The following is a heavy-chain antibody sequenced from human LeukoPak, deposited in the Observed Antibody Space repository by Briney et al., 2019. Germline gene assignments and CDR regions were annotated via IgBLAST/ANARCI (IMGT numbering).Heavy chain of an antibody. CDR2: ISSSGSTI. D-gene: IGHD3-10*01. J-gene: IGHJ4*02. V-gene: IGHV3-48*03. CDR1: GFTFIDYE. Sequence: GGSLRLSCAASGFTFIDYEMNWVRQAPGKGLEWVSYISSSGSTIYYADSVKGRFTISRDDAKNSLYLQMNSLRADDTAVYYCAKDYYESGSGIYKKERPYYFDYWGQGTLVTVSS. CDR3: AKDYYESGSGIYKKERPYYFDY.